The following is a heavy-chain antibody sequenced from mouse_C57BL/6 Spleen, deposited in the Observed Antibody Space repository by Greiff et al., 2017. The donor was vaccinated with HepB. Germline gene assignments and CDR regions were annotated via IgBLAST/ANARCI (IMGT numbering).Heavy chain of an antibody. J-gene: IGHJ4*01. D-gene: IGHD3-2*02. V-gene: IGHV5-15*01. CDR1: GFTFSDYG. CDR2: ISNLAYSI. Sequence: EVQVVESGGGLVQPGGSLKLSCAASGFTFSDYGMAWVRQAPRKGPEWVAFISNLAYSIYYADTVTGRFTISRENAKHTLYLEMSSRRYEDTAMYYWARHGIRAMDYWGQGTSVTVSS. CDR3: ARHGIRAMDY.